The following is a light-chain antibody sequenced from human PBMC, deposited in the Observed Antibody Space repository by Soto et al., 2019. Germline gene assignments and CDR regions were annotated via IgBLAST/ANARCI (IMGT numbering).Light chain of an antibody. CDR1: QSISSW. J-gene: IGKJ1*01. V-gene: IGKV1-5*03. Sequence: DIQMTQSPSSLSASVGDRVTITFRASQSISSWLAWYQQKPGKAPKLLIYKASSLKSGVPSRFSGSGSGTEFTLTISSLQSEDFALDYCQQYNDWPLTFGQGTKVDIK. CDR2: KAS. CDR3: QQYNDWPLT.